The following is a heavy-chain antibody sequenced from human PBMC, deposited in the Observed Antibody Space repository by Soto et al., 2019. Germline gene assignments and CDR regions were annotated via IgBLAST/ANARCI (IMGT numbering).Heavy chain of an antibody. CDR2: IDPGDSDT. Sequence: GVSLKISCKSSGYIFSKYWIGWVRQMPRKALKWLGIIDPGDSDTRYSPSFQGQVTISADKSITTAYLQWRSLKASDTAIYYCLVYSSSSRRHFNYCGQGTLVTV. V-gene: IGHV5-51*01. CDR3: LVYSSSSRRHFNY. D-gene: IGHD6-6*01. CDR1: GYIFSKYW. J-gene: IGHJ4*02.